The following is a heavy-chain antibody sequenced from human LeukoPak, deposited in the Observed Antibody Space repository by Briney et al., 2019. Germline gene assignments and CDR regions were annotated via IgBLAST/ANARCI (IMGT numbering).Heavy chain of an antibody. Sequence: GRSLILSCAASGFTFSSYDMHWVRQAPGKGLEWVAIISYDGSFKYYADSVKGRFTISRDNAKNSLYLQMNSLRAEDTAVYYCARDPIPFYGSGDDHNWFDPWGQGTLVTVSS. V-gene: IGHV3-30*03. J-gene: IGHJ5*02. CDR1: GFTFSSYD. CDR2: ISYDGSFK. CDR3: ARDPIPFYGSGDDHNWFDP. D-gene: IGHD3-10*01.